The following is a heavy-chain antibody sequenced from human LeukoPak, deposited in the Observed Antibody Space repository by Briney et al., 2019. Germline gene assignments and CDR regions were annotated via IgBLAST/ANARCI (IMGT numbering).Heavy chain of an antibody. CDR2: IYYSGST. Sequence: SETLSLTCTVSGGSISSYYWSWIRQPPGKGLEWIGYIYYSGSTNYNPSLKSRVTISVDTSKNQCSLKLSSVTAADTAVYYCARLVSDYYGSGSYYNVFDYWGQGTLVTVSS. V-gene: IGHV4-59*08. CDR3: ARLVSDYYGSGSYYNVFDY. J-gene: IGHJ4*02. D-gene: IGHD3-10*01. CDR1: GGSISSYY.